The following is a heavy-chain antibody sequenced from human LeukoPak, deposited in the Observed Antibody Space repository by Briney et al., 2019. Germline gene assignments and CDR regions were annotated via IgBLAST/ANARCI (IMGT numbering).Heavy chain of an antibody. CDR1: GFTFSSYS. Sequence: GGSLRLSCAASGFTFSSYSMNWVRQAPGKGLEWVSSISSSSSYIYYADSVKGRFTISRDNSKNTLYLQMNSLRAEDTAVYYCAKGARWLVLSDFDYWGQGTLVTVSS. CDR2: ISSSSSYI. J-gene: IGHJ4*02. V-gene: IGHV3-21*04. CDR3: AKGARWLVLSDFDY. D-gene: IGHD6-19*01.